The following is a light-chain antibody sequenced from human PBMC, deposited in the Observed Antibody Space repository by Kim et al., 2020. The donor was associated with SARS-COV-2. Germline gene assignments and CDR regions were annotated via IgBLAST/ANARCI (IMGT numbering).Light chain of an antibody. CDR2: ATS. Sequence: PGERATLSCRASQNVDSSFLAWYQQKPGQTPTLLIYATSTRVTGIPDRFSGSGSGTDFTLSISRLEPEDFAVYYCQQYTTSPTFGGGTKVDI. V-gene: IGKV3-20*01. J-gene: IGKJ4*01. CDR1: QNVDSSF. CDR3: QQYTTSPT.